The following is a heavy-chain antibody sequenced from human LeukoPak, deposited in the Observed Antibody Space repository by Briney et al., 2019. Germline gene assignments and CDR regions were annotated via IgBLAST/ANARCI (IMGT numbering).Heavy chain of an antibody. Sequence: PSETLSLTCTVSGGSISSSSYYWGWIRQPPGKGPEWIGSIYYSGSTYYNPSLKSRVTISVDTSKNHFSLKLSSVTAADTAVHYCARHACSGGSCSYAFDYWGQGTLVTVSS. CDR3: ARHACSGGSCSYAFDY. D-gene: IGHD2-15*01. J-gene: IGHJ4*02. CDR2: IYYSGST. CDR1: GGSISSSSYY. V-gene: IGHV4-39*01.